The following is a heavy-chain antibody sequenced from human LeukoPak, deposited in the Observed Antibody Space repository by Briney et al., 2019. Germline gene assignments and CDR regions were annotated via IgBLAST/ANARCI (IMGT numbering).Heavy chain of an antibody. CDR1: GGSISSYY. V-gene: IGHV4-34*01. CDR3: ARGEYSSSWYTNY. D-gene: IGHD6-13*01. CDR2: INHSGST. Sequence: SETLSLTCTVSGGSISSYYWSWIRQPPGKGLEWIGEINHSGSTNYNPSLKSRVTISVDTSKNQFSLKLSSVTAADTAVYYCARGEYSSSWYTNYWGQGTLVTVSS. J-gene: IGHJ4*02.